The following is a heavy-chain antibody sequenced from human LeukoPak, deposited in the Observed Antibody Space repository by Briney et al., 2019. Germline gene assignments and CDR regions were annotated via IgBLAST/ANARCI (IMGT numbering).Heavy chain of an antibody. CDR2: FYIGGST. CDR3: ARNRDGYNCDD. CDR1: GFTVSSYY. D-gene: IGHD5-24*01. Sequence: PGGTLRLSCAASGFTVSSYYMSWVRQAPGKGLEWVSIFYIGGSTYYADSVKGRFTISRDNSKNTLYLQMKSLRPEDTAVYFCARNRDGYNCDDWGQGTLVTVSS. V-gene: IGHV3-53*01. J-gene: IGHJ4*02.